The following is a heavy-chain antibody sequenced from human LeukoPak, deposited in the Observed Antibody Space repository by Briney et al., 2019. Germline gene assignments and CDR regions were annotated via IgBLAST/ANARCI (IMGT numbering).Heavy chain of an antibody. CDR2: IYYSGST. V-gene: IGHV4-59*06. CDR3: AATGVEMAAAMIDY. CDR1: GGSITTYY. D-gene: IGHD6-13*01. Sequence: PSETLSLTCTVSGGSITTYYWSWIRQHPGKGLEWIGYIYYSGSTYYNPSLKSRVTISVDTSKNQFSLKLSSVTAAHTAVYYCAATGVEMAAAMIDYWGQGTLVTVSS. J-gene: IGHJ4*02.